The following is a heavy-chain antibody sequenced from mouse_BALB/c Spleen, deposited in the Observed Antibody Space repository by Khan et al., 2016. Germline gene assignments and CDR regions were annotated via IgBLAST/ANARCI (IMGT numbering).Heavy chain of an antibody. Sequence: VQLQQSGAELVKPGASVKLSCTASGFNITDNYIHWVKQRPEQGLEWIGRIDPANGNTKYDPKFQGKATITADTSSNTAYLQLSSLTSEDTAVYYCASLDYWGQGTILTVSA. CDR3: ASLDY. J-gene: IGHJ2*01. V-gene: IGHV14-3*02. CDR2: IDPANGNT. CDR1: GFNITDNY.